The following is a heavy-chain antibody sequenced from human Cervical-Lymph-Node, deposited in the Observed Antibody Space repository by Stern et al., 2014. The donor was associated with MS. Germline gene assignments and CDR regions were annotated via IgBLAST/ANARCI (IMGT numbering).Heavy chain of an antibody. Sequence: VQLVESGGGLVKPGGSLRLSCAASGFTFSDYYMSWIRQAPGKGLEWVSYISSSSSYTNYADSVKGRFTSSRDNAKNSLYLQMNSLRAEDTAVYYCARDQVWFGGSYYYGMDVWGQGTTVTVSS. V-gene: IGHV3-11*06. CDR2: ISSSSSYT. CDR3: ARDQVWFGGSYYYGMDV. D-gene: IGHD3-10*01. J-gene: IGHJ6*02. CDR1: GFTFSDYY.